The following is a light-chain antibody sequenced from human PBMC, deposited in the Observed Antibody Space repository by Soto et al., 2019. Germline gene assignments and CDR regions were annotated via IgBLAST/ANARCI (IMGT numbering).Light chain of an antibody. V-gene: IGKV3-11*01. CDR2: DAS. J-gene: IGKJ4*01. CDR3: QQRSSWPLT. CDR1: QSVRAY. Sequence: IVLTQSPDTLSLSPGERATLSCRASQSVRAYLAWYQQKPGQAPRLLIYDASNRATGIPARFSGRRSGTDFTLTISSLEPEDFGVYYCQQRSSWPLTFGGGTKVEIK.